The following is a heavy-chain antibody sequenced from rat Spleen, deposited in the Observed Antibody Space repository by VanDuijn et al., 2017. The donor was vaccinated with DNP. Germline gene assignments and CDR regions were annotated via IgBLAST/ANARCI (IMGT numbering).Heavy chain of an antibody. V-gene: IGHV2-13*01. CDR1: GFSLTSYD. CDR3: ATGTTGIPTGY. D-gene: IGHD1-9*01. CDR2: IWGDGIT. Sequence: QVQLKESGPGLVQPSQTLSLTCTVSGFSLTSYDVHWVRQPPGKGLEWMGGIWGDGITNYRAAVQSRLSISRDTSKSQVFLKMDSLRSEDTATYYCATGTTGIPTGYWGQGVMVTVSS. J-gene: IGHJ2*01.